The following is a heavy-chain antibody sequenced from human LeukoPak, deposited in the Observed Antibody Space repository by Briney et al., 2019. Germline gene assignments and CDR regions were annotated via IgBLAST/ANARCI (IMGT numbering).Heavy chain of an antibody. CDR2: ISYSGNT. D-gene: IGHD6-19*01. Sequence: SETLSLTCTVHGRHISSYYGSSVRQYPGKGLEWIGYISYSGNTYYNPSLKSRVSISVDTSKTQLSLNLIAVTAADSALYYCASTDIMTNDNSGWYPLENWGQGTLVTVSS. CDR3: ASTDIMTNDNSGWYPLEN. J-gene: IGHJ4*02. V-gene: IGHV4-59*06. CDR1: GRHISSYY.